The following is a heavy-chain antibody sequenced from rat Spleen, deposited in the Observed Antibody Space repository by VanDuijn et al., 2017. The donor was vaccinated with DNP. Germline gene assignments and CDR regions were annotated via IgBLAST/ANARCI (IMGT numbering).Heavy chain of an antibody. Sequence: EVKLVESGGGLVQPGRSLKLSCAASGFNFNDYWMGWVRQAPGKGREWIGEIHKDSTTINSTPSLRDKITISIDNVQITLYLQMNKLGSEDTAIYYCARETGYGGWFTYWGQGTLVTVSS. V-gene: IGHV4-2*01. CDR3: ARETGYGGWFTY. J-gene: IGHJ3*01. D-gene: IGHD2-3*01. CDR1: GFNFNDYW. CDR2: IHKDSTTI.